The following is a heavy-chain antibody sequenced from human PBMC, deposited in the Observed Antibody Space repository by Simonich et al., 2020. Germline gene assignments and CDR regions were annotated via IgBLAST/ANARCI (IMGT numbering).Heavy chain of an antibody. CDR1: GFTFSSYW. Sequence: EVQLVESGGGLVQPGGSLRLSCAASGFTFSSYWMSWVRQAPGKGLEWVAKIKQDGSEKYYVDSVKGRFTISRDNAKNSLYLQMNSLRAEDTAVYYCARFRGRYFDWLFDYWGQGTLVTVSP. CDR2: IKQDGSEK. D-gene: IGHD3-9*01. J-gene: IGHJ4*02. V-gene: IGHV3-7*01. CDR3: ARFRGRYFDWLFDY.